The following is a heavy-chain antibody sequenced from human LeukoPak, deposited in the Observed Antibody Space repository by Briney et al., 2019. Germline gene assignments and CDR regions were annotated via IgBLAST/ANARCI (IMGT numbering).Heavy chain of an antibody. CDR3: ARGPGDTAMVTRYFDY. V-gene: IGHV3-23*01. CDR1: RFTFMNYA. Sequence: GGSLRLSCAAARFTFMNYAMSWVRQAPGKGLEWVSVISGGGTSTYYADSGKGRFTISRDNSKNTLYLQMNSLSAEDTAVYYCARGPGDTAMVTRYFDYWGQGTLVTVSS. D-gene: IGHD5-18*01. J-gene: IGHJ4*02. CDR2: ISGGGTST.